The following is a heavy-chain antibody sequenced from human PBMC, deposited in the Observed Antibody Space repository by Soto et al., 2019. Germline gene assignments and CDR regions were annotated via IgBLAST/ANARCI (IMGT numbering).Heavy chain of an antibody. D-gene: IGHD6-25*01. CDR3: ARLLPSAAALDY. CDR1: GDSISSYY. J-gene: IGHJ4*02. Sequence: SETLSLTCTVSGDSISSYYWSWIRQPPGKGLEWIGYIYNSGSTNYNPSLKSRVTISVDTSKNQFSLKLSSVTAADTAVYYCARLLPSAAALDYWGQGTLVTVSS. CDR2: IYNSGST. V-gene: IGHV4-59*08.